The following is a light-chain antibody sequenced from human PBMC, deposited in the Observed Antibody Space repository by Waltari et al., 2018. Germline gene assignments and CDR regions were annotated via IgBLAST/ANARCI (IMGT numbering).Light chain of an antibody. Sequence: EIVLTQSPATLSFSPGERATLPCRASQRVSSYLAWYQQKPGQAPRLLIYDASNRATGIPARFSGSGSGTDFTLTISSLEPEDFAVYYCQQRSNWPAVTFGQGTRLEIK. CDR1: QRVSSY. V-gene: IGKV3-11*01. CDR2: DAS. CDR3: QQRSNWPAVT. J-gene: IGKJ5*01.